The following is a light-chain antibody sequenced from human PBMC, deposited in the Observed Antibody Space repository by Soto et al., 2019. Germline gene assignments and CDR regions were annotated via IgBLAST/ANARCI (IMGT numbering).Light chain of an antibody. CDR2: RDY. CDR3: AAWDDSLSDAV. Sequence: QSVLTQPPSASGTPGQRVTISCSGSSSNIGSNYVYWYQQFPGTAPKLLIYRDYQRPSGVPDRFSGSKSGTSASLAISGPRSEDEADYYCAAWDDSLSDAVFGGGTQLTVL. J-gene: IGLJ7*01. CDR1: SSNIGSNY. V-gene: IGLV1-47*01.